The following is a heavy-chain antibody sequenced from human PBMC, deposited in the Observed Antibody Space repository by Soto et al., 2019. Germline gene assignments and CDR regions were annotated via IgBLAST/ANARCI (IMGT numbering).Heavy chain of an antibody. J-gene: IGHJ4*02. Sequence: QVQLVESGGGVVQPGRSLRLSCAASGFTFSSYGMHWVRQAPGKGLEWVAVIWYDGSNKYYADSVKGRFTISRDNSKNTLYLQMNSLRAEDTAVYYCARDGKRGSFDYWGQGTLVTVSS. CDR1: GFTFSSYG. V-gene: IGHV3-33*01. CDR2: IWYDGSNK. D-gene: IGHD2-15*01. CDR3: ARDGKRGSFDY.